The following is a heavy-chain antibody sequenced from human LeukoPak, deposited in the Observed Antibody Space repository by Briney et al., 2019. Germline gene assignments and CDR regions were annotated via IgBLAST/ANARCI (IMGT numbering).Heavy chain of an antibody. V-gene: IGHV3-7*01. Sequence: PGGSLRLSCAVSGFTFSSYWMSWVRQAPGKGLEWVANINQDGSEKYYVDSVKGRFTISRDNAKNSLYLQMNSLRAEDTAAYYCAVTAEWGQGTLVTVSS. CDR2: INQDGSEK. J-gene: IGHJ4*02. CDR3: AVTAE. D-gene: IGHD1-20*01. CDR1: GFTFSSYW.